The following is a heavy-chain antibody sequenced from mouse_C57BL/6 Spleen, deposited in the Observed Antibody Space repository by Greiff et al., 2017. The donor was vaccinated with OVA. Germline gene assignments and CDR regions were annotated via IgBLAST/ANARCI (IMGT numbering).Heavy chain of an antibody. CDR3: ANSYGSTFDY. CDR1: GYAFSSSW. Sequence: VQLQQSGPELVKPGASVKISCKASGYAFSSSWMNWVKQRPGKGLEWIGRIYPGDGDTNYNGKFKGKATLTADKSSSTAYMQLSSLTSEDSAVYFCANSYGSTFDYWGQGTTLTVSS. J-gene: IGHJ2*01. V-gene: IGHV1-82*01. CDR2: IYPGDGDT. D-gene: IGHD1-1*01.